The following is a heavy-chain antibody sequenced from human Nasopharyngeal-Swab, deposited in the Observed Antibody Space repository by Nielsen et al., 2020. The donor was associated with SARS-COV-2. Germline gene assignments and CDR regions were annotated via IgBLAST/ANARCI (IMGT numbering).Heavy chain of an antibody. V-gene: IGHV3-21*01. CDR2: ISGSGSSR. Sequence: GGSLRPSCAASGFTFTDYVMNWVRQAPGKGLEWVSSISGSGSSRYYAASLKGRFTISRDNAQNSLFLQINSLTAEDTAFYFCVRGDRRDYWGLGTLVTVSS. J-gene: IGHJ4*02. CDR1: GFTFTDYV. CDR3: VRGDRRDY.